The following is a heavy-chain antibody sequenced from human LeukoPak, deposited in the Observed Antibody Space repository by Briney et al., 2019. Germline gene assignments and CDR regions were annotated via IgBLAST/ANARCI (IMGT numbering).Heavy chain of an antibody. J-gene: IGHJ3*02. CDR2: INTNTGNP. CDR1: GYTFTSYA. V-gene: IGHV7-4-1*02. Sequence: ASVKVSCKASGYTFTSYAMNWVRQAPGQGLEWMGWINTNTGNPTYAQGFTGRFVFSLDTSVSTAYLQISSLKAEDTAVYYCARGSHYYDSSGYYVPGAFDIWGQGTMVTVSS. CDR3: ARGSHYYDSSGYYVPGAFDI. D-gene: IGHD3-22*01.